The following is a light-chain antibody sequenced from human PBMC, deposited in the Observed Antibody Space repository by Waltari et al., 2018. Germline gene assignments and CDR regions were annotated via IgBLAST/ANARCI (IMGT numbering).Light chain of an antibody. CDR2: GAT. V-gene: IGLV2-23*01. Sequence: QSALTQPASVSGSPGQSLTLSCTGTSNDTGNCALVSWYPQLPGEAPKLLRYGATKRPSGVSNRFSGSKSGKTASLTISGLQTEDEADYYCFSFVAANSFVFGPGTKVTVL. J-gene: IGLJ1*01. CDR3: FSFVAANSFV. CDR1: SNDTGNCAL.